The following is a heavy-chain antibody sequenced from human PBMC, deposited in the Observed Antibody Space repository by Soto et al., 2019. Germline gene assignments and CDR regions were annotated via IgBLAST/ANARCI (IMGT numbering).Heavy chain of an antibody. D-gene: IGHD1-1*01. CDR2: IYPGDSDT. V-gene: IGHV5-51*01. J-gene: IGHJ6*02. CDR1: GYSFTSYW. Sequence: PGESLKISCKGSGYSFTSYWIGWVRQMPGKGLEWMGIIYPGDSDTRYSPSFQGQVTISADKSISTAYMELSSLRSEDTAVYYCARGKGMEENYYYYGLDIWGQGTTVTVSS. CDR3: ARGKGMEENYYYYGLDI.